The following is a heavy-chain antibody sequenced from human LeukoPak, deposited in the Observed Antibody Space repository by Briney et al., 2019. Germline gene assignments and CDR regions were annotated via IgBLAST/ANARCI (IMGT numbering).Heavy chain of an antibody. J-gene: IGHJ4*02. Sequence: SGSLSLTCAVSGGSISSSNWWSWVRQPPGKGLEWIGEIYHSGSTNYNPSLKSRATISVDKSKNHFSLKLSSVTAADTAVYYCARDGRGGTPVLTYTDSWGQGTLVTVSS. CDR2: IYHSGST. V-gene: IGHV4-4*02. CDR3: ARDGRGGTPVLTYTDS. CDR1: GGSISSSNW. D-gene: IGHD4-23*01.